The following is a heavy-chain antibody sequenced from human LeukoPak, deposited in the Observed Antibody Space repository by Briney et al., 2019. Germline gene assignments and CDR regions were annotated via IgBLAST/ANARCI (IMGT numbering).Heavy chain of an antibody. CDR1: GGSISSYY. D-gene: IGHD6-19*01. V-gene: IGHV4-59*01. CDR2: IHSSGST. Sequence: SETLSLTCTVSGGSISSYYWSWIRQPPGKGLEWIGYIHSSGSTNYNPSLKSRVTISVDTSKNQFSLKLSSVTAADTAVYYCARVSGVTLAGMDYWGRGTLVTVSS. CDR3: ARVSGVTLAGMDY. J-gene: IGHJ4*02.